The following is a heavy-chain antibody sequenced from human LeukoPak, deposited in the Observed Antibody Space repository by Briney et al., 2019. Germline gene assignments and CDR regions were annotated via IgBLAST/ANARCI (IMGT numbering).Heavy chain of an antibody. CDR2: ISWNSGNI. D-gene: IGHD2-15*01. CDR1: GFTFNNYA. Sequence: GGSLRVSCAASGFTFNNYAMHWVRQAPGKGLEWVSGISWNSGNIDYADSVKGRFTISRDNAKNSLYLQMNSLRAEDTALYYCAKEGGGSCYSCFDYWGQGTLVTVSS. CDR3: AKEGGGSCYSCFDY. J-gene: IGHJ4*02. V-gene: IGHV3-9*01.